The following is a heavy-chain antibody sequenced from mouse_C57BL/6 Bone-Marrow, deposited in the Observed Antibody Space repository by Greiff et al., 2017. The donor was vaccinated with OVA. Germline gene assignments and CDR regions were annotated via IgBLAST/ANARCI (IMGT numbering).Heavy chain of an antibody. CDR2: IDPEDGET. Sequence: EVQLQQSGAELVKPGASVKLSCTASGFNIKDYYMHWVKQRTEQGLAWIGRIDPEDGETKYAPKFQGKATITADTYSNTAYLQLSSRTSEDTAVYYWARSYYSNPAWFAYWGQGTLVTVSA. D-gene: IGHD2-5*01. V-gene: IGHV14-2*01. CDR3: ARSYYSNPAWFAY. CDR1: GFNIKDYY. J-gene: IGHJ3*01.